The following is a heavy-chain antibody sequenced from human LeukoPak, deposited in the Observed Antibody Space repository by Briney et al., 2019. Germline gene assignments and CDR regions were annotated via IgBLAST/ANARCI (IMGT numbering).Heavy chain of an antibody. V-gene: IGHV3-30*01. CDR3: ARAVVVPAATGGPPGGHSYYMDV. Sequence: GGSLRLSCAASGFTFSSYVMHWVRQAPGKGLEWVSVISYDGSNKYYADSVKGRFTISRDNSKDTLYLQMNSLRAEDTAAYYCARAVVVPAATGGPPGGHSYYMDVWGTGNTVTVSS. CDR1: GFTFSSYV. J-gene: IGHJ6*03. CDR2: ISYDGSNK. D-gene: IGHD2-2*01.